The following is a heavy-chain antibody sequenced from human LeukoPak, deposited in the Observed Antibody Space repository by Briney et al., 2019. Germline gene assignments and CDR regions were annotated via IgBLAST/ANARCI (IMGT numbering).Heavy chain of an antibody. D-gene: IGHD3-10*01. V-gene: IGHV3-15*01. J-gene: IGHJ4*02. CDR3: TTDLLPSPYYYGSGSCTQGFDY. CDR2: IKSKTDGGTT. Sequence: GGSLRLSCAASGFTFSNAWMSWVRQAPGKGLEWVGRIKSKTDGGTTDYAAPVKGRFTISRDDSKNTLYLQMNSLKTEDTAVYYCTTDLLPSPYYYGSGSCTQGFDYWGQGTLVTVSS. CDR1: GFTFSNAW.